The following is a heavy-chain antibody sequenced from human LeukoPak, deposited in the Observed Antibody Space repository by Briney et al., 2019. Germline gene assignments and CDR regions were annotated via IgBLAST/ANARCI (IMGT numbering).Heavy chain of an antibody. D-gene: IGHD3-22*01. Sequence: SETLSLTCTVSGSISGYYWSWLRQPPGKGLEWIGYIYTSGRTNYNPSLESRVTISVDTSKNQFSLKLSSVTAADTAVYYCARAPYDSSGYYDAFDIWGQGTMVTVSS. V-gene: IGHV4-4*09. CDR1: GSISGYY. J-gene: IGHJ3*02. CDR2: IYTSGRT. CDR3: ARAPYDSSGYYDAFDI.